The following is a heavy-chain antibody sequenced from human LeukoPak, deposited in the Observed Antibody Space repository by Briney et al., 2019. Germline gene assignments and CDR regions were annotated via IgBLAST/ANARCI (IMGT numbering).Heavy chain of an antibody. CDR1: GFTFRSYA. D-gene: IGHD3-16*02. CDR3: AKGNALVPYDYIWGSYRYDAFDI. Sequence: GGSLSLSCAASGFTFRSYAMSWVRQAPGKGVEWVSAISGSGGRTYYADSVKGRFTISRDNSKNTLYLQMNSLRAEDTAVYYCAKGNALVPYDYIWGSYRYDAFDIWGQGTMVTVSS. V-gene: IGHV3-23*01. J-gene: IGHJ3*02. CDR2: ISGSGGRT.